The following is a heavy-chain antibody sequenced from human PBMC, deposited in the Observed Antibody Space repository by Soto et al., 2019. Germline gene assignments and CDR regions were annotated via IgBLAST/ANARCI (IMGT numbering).Heavy chain of an antibody. CDR1: GYTFTTYY. J-gene: IGHJ4*02. CDR2: INPSGGST. V-gene: IGHV1-46*01. CDR3: ARDLVYDSGYDFDS. Sequence: QVQLVQSGAEVKKPGASVKVSCKASGYTFTTYYINWVRQAPGQGLEWMGLINPSGGSTSYAQKFQGRVTMTRDKSTTTVYMELRSLRSEDTAVYYCARDLVYDSGYDFDSWGQGTLVTVSS. D-gene: IGHD5-12*01.